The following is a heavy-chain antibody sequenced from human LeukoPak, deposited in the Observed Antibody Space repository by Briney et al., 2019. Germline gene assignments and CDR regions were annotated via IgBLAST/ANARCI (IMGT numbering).Heavy chain of an antibody. J-gene: IGHJ4*02. CDR2: INPNSGGT. CDR3: TREVYDFSFDY. V-gene: IGHV1-2*04. CDR1: GYTFTGYY. D-gene: IGHD3-3*01. Sequence: ASVKVSCKASGYTFTGYYMHWVRQAPGQGLEWMGWINPNSGGTNYAQKFQGWVTMTRDTSISTAYMELSRLRSDDTAVYYCTREVYDFSFDYWGQGTLVTVSS.